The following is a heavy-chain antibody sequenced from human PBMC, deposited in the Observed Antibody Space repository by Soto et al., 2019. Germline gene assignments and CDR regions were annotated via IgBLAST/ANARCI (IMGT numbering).Heavy chain of an antibody. CDR1: GGSISSYY. CDR2: IYYSGST. D-gene: IGHD3-3*01. CDR3: ARGTVDFWSGYYTVYFDY. Sequence: SETLSLTCTVSGGSISSYYWSWIRQPPGKGLEWIGYIYYSGSTNYNPSLKSRVTISVDTSKNQFSLKLSSVTAADTAVYYCARGTVDFWSGYYTVYFDYWGQGTLVTVSS. V-gene: IGHV4-59*01. J-gene: IGHJ4*02.